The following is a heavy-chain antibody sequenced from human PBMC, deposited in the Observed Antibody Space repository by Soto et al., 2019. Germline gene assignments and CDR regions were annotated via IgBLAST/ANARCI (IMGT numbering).Heavy chain of an antibody. J-gene: IGHJ6*03. CDR3: AKGTTATGVSSWDYYYYYYMDV. CDR2: ISGSGGST. Sequence: GGSLRLSCAASGFPFSNYAMSWVRQAPGKGLEWVSAISGSGGSTYYADSVKGRFTISRDNSKNTLYLQMNSLRAEDTAVYYCAKGTTATGVSSWDYYYYYYMDVWGKGTTVTVSS. V-gene: IGHV3-23*01. CDR1: GFPFSNYA. D-gene: IGHD4-4*01.